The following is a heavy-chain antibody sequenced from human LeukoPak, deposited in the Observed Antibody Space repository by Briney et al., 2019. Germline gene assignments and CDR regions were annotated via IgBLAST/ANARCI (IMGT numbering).Heavy chain of an antibody. V-gene: IGHV1-18*04. Sequence: GASVKVSCKASGYTFTSYDITWVRQAPGQGLEWMGWINPYNGCTHYAQKLQGRVTMTTDTSTSTAYMELSSLRSDDPAVYYCARVDTEWLYDVRRLHSSSALRFGYWGQGTLVTVSS. CDR2: INPYNGCT. D-gene: IGHD3-3*01. J-gene: IGHJ4*02. CDR1: GYTFTSYD. CDR3: ARVDTEWLYDVRRLHSSSALRFGY.